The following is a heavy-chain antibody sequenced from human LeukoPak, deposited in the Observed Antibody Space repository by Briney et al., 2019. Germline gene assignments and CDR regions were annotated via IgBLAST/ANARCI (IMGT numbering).Heavy chain of an antibody. Sequence: GGSLRLSCAASGFTVSSNYMSWVRQAPGKGLEWVSVIYSGGSTYYADSVKGRFTISRDNSKNTLYLQMNSLRAEDTAVYYCARGYCSGGSCYHGWDYWGQGTLVTVSS. CDR1: GFTVSSNY. J-gene: IGHJ4*02. D-gene: IGHD2-15*01. CDR3: ARGYCSGGSCYHGWDY. V-gene: IGHV3-66*01. CDR2: IYSGGST.